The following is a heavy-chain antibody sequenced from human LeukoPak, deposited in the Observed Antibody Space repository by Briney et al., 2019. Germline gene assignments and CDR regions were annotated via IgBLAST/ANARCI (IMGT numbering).Heavy chain of an antibody. CDR2: IIPILGIA. Sequence: SVKVSCKASGGTFSSYAISWVRQAPGQGLEWMGRIIPILGIANYAQEFQGRVTITADKSTSTAYMELSSLRSEDTAVYYCARDDGRGDYWGQGTLVTVSS. D-gene: IGHD2-8*01. CDR3: ARDDGRGDY. CDR1: GGTFSSYA. V-gene: IGHV1-69*04. J-gene: IGHJ4*02.